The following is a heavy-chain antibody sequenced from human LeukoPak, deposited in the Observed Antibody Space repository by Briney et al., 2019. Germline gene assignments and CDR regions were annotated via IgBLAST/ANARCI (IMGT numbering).Heavy chain of an antibody. J-gene: IGHJ3*02. CDR3: AAYSSGWQGDAFDI. CDR2: INPNSGGT. CDR1: GYTFTGYY. Sequence: ASVKVSCKASGYTFTGYYMHWVRQAPGQGLEWMGWINPNSGGTNYAQKFQGRVTMTRDTSISTAYMELSRLTSDDTAVYYCAAYSSGWQGDAFDIWGQGTMVTVSS. V-gene: IGHV1-2*02. D-gene: IGHD6-19*01.